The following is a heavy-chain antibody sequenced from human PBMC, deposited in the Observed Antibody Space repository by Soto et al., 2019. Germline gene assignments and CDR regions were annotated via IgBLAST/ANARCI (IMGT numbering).Heavy chain of an antibody. J-gene: IGHJ6*02. CDR3: AKVDRISYYYYAMDV. CDR2: ISYDGNKK. Sequence: QAQLVESGGGVVQPGRSLRLSCAASGFSLNNYGMHWVRQAPGKGLEWVAVISYDGNKKYYTDSVKGRFTISRDNSKNTLYLQMNSLRAEDTAVYYCAKVDRISYYYYAMDVWGQGTTVTVSS. CDR1: GFSLNNYG. V-gene: IGHV3-30*18.